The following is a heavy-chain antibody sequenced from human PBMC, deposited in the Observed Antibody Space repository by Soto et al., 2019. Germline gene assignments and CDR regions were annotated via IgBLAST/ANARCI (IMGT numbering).Heavy chain of an antibody. CDR3: ARAIDYYYGMDV. J-gene: IGHJ6*02. V-gene: IGHV3-11*06. CDR1: GFTFSDYY. Sequence: QVQLVESGGGLVKPGGSLRLSCAASGFTFSDYYMSWIRQAPGKGLEWVSYISSSSSYTNYADSVKGRFTISRDNAKNSLYLQMNSLRAVDTAVYYCARAIDYYYGMDVWGQGTTVTVSS. CDR2: ISSSSSYT.